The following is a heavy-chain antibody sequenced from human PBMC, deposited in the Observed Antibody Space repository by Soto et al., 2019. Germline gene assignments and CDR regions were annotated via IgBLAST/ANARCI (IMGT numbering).Heavy chain of an antibody. J-gene: IGHJ5*02. CDR1: GGSISSGDYY. V-gene: IGHV4-30-4*01. Sequence: SETLSLTCTVYGGSISSGDYYWSWIRQPPXKGLEWIGYIYYSGSTYYNPSLKSRVTISVDTSKNQFSLKLSSVTAADTAVYYCARGGYYDILTGHRDLHWFDPWGQGTLVTVSS. CDR2: IYYSGST. D-gene: IGHD3-9*01. CDR3: ARGGYYDILTGHRDLHWFDP.